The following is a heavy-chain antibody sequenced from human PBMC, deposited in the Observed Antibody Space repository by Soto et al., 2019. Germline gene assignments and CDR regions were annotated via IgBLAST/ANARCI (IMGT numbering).Heavy chain of an antibody. V-gene: IGHV2-5*02. CDR1: GFSLTTRGVG. Sequence: QITLKESGPPLVKPTQTLTLTCTFSGFSLTTRGVGVGWIRQPPGKALECLALIYWDDDKRYSPSLQSRLSPIKTTXXNQVVLTMTNVDPVDTATYYCAHIPNYYQYDWFDPWGQGTLVSVSS. D-gene: IGHD3-16*01. CDR3: AHIPNYYQYDWFDP. CDR2: IYWDDDK. J-gene: IGHJ5*02.